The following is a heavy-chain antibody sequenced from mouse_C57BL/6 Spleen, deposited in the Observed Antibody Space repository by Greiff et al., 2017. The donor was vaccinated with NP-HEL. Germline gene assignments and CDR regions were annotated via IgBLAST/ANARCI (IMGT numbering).Heavy chain of an antibody. V-gene: IGHV3-6*01. D-gene: IGHD2-4*01. CDR1: GYSITSGYY. CDR2: ISYDGSN. J-gene: IGHJ2*01. Sequence: VQLQQSGPGLVKPSQSLSLTCSVTGYSITSGYYWNWIRQFPGNKLEWMGYISYDGSNNYNPSLKNRISITRDTSKNQFFLKLNSVTTEDTATYYCARERDYEYFDYWGQGTTLTVSS. CDR3: ARERDYEYFDY.